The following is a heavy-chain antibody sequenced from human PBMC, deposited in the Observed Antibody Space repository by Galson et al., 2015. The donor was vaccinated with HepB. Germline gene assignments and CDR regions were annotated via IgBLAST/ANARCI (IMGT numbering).Heavy chain of an antibody. D-gene: IGHD1-1*01. V-gene: IGHV3-7*03. CDR2: IKQDGSEK. J-gene: IGHJ3*02. CDR3: ARGGTRDDAFDI. Sequence: LRLSCAASGFTFSSFRMSWVRQAPGKGLEWVAYIKQDGSEKNYIDSVKGRFTISRDNAKNSLYVQMNSLRAEDTALYYCARGGTRDDAFDIWGHGTMVTVSS. CDR1: GFTFSSFR.